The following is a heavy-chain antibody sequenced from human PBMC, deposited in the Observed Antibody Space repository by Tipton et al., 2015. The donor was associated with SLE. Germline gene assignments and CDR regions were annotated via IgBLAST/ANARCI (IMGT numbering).Heavy chain of an antibody. Sequence: QSGAEVKKPGASVKVSCKASGYTFTTYGISWVRQAPGQGLEWMGWISGYNGNTRYAEKFQARVTMTTDTTTSTSYLEARDLRSDDTAFYYCARDNPYGSTELDYWGQGTLVTVSS. V-gene: IGHV1-18*01. D-gene: IGHD4-17*01. CDR3: ARDNPYGSTELDY. CDR2: ISGYNGNT. CDR1: GYTFTTYG. J-gene: IGHJ4*02.